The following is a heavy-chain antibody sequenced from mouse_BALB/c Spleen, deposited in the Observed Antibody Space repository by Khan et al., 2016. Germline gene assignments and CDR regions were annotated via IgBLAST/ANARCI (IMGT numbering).Heavy chain of an antibody. V-gene: IGHV1-52*01. CDR2: IDPYDSGT. CDR1: GHPFTTYR. D-gene: IGHD2-14*01. CDR3: ASGSRCFDY. J-gene: IGHJ2*01. Sequence: QVQLQQSGAELVRPGASVKLSCKASGHPFTTYRMNWVKQRPEQGLEWIGRIDPYDSGTHYDQKFKDKAILTVDKSSSTAFMELSSLTSEESAVYYCASGSRCFDYWGQGTTLTVSS.